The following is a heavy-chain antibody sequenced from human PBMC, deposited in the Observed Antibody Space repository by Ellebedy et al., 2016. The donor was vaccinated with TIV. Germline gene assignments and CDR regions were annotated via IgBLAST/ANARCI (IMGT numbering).Heavy chain of an antibody. D-gene: IGHD4-23*01. V-gene: IGHV3-33*01. CDR1: GFTFSSYG. CDR3: ARTGGNSGNDAFDI. Sequence: PGGSLRLSCAASGFTFSSYGMHWVRQAPGKGLEWVAVIWYDGSNKYYADSVKGRFTISRDNSKNTLYLQMNSLRAEDTAVYYCARTGGNSGNDAFDIWGQGTMVTVSS. CDR2: IWYDGSNK. J-gene: IGHJ3*02.